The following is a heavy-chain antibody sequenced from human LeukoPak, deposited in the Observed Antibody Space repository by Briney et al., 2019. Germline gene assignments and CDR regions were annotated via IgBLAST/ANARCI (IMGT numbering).Heavy chain of an antibody. CDR1: GYTFTSSD. V-gene: IGHV1-8*01. Sequence: GAPVKVSCKASGYTFTSSDINWVRQAAGQGLEWLGWMNPNTGNRAYAPKFQGRVTMTRDTSSSTAYMELSSLTSDDTAVYYCARGLPTRGSSWFEPWGQGTLVTVSS. CDR2: MNPNTGNR. CDR3: ARGLPTRGSSWFEP. D-gene: IGHD3-10*01. J-gene: IGHJ5*02.